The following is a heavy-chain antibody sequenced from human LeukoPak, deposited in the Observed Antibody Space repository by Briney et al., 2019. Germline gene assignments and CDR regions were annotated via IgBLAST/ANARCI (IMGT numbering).Heavy chain of an antibody. J-gene: IGHJ3*02. CDR3: ARWEARRVAFDI. CDR2: IYYSGIT. V-gene: IGHV4-59*01. CDR1: GGSISTYY. D-gene: IGHD1-26*01. Sequence: PSETLSLTCTVSGGSISTYYWSWIRQPPGRGLEWIGYIYYSGITDYSPSLKSRVTISIDTSKKQFSLKLSSVTAADTAVYYCARWEARRVAFDIWGQGTLVTVSS.